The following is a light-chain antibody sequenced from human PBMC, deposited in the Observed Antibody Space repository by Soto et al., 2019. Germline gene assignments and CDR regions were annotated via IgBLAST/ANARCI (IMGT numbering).Light chain of an antibody. CDR2: AAS. V-gene: IGKV1-39*01. CDR3: QQSYSTPHT. J-gene: IGKJ4*01. CDR1: QSISSY. Sequence: DIPMPQSPSSLSASVGDRVTITCRASQSISSYLNWYQKKPGKAPKLLIYAASSLQSGVPSRFSGSGSGTYFTITISSLQPEDFATYYCQQSYSTPHTFGGGTKVEIK.